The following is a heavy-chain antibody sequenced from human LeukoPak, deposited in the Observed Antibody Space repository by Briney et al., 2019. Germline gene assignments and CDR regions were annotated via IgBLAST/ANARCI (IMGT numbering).Heavy chain of an antibody. Sequence: GESLKISCKGSGYSITSYWISWVRQVPGKGLEWMGRIDPSDSYTNYSPSFQGHVTISADKSISTAYLQWSSLKASDTAMYYCARHGGYCSGGSCYPDYYYGMDVWGKGTTVTVSS. V-gene: IGHV5-10-1*01. CDR1: GYSITSYW. D-gene: IGHD2-15*01. J-gene: IGHJ6*04. CDR2: IDPSDSYT. CDR3: ARHGGYCSGGSCYPDYYYGMDV.